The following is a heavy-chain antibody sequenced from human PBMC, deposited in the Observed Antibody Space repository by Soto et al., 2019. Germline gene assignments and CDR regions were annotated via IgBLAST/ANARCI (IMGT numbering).Heavy chain of an antibody. Sequence: QVRLQQWGAGLVKPSETLSLTCAVYGASFSDSYWNWIRQPPGKGLEWIGEINNSGSTIYNTSLGSLVTISLSTSRKKFTLKMMSATAADTAVYYWAREVPSRYFELWGRGTPVTFSS. J-gene: IGHJ2*01. CDR1: GASFSDSY. V-gene: IGHV4-34*01. CDR2: INNSGST. CDR3: AREVPSRYFEL. D-gene: IGHD1-1*01.